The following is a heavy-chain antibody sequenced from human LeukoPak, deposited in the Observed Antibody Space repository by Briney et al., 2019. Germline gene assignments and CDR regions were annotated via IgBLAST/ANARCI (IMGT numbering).Heavy chain of an antibody. CDR1: GYSFTNYW. J-gene: IGHJ4*02. CDR3: ASSTIAVAGTGGFDH. D-gene: IGHD6-19*01. Sequence: GESLKISCKGSGYSFTNYWIDWVRQMPGKGLEWMGIIFPADSETRYSPSFQGQVTISADKSISTAYLQWSSLKASDTAMYYCASSTIAVAGTGGFDHWGQGTLVTVSS. CDR2: IFPADSET. V-gene: IGHV5-51*01.